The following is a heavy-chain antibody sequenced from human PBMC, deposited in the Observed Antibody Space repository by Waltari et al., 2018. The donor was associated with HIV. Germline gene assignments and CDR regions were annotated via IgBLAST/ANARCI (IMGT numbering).Heavy chain of an antibody. CDR3: AKTFGGLYDAFDI. V-gene: IGHV3-30*02. Sequence: QVQLVESGGGVVQPGGSLRLSCAASGFTFSSYGMHWVRQAPGKGLEWVAFIRYDGSNKYYADSVKGRFTISIDNSKNTLYLQMNSLRAEDTAVYYCAKTFGGLYDAFDIWGQGTMVTVSS. D-gene: IGHD3-10*01. CDR1: GFTFSSYG. J-gene: IGHJ3*02. CDR2: IRYDGSNK.